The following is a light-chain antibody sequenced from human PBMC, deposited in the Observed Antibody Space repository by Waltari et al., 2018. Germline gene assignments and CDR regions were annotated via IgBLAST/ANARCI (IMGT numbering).Light chain of an antibody. Sequence: EIVMTQSPATLSVSPGERATLSCRASRSVSSNLAWYKQKPGQAPRLLIYGASTRATGIPDRFSGSGSGTEFTLTISSLQSEDFAVYYCQQCHNWPPWTFGQGTKVEIK. V-gene: IGKV3-15*01. CDR2: GAS. CDR3: QQCHNWPPWT. J-gene: IGKJ2*01. CDR1: RSVSSN.